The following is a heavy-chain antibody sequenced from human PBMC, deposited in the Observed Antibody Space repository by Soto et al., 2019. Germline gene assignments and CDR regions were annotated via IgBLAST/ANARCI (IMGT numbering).Heavy chain of an antibody. CDR3: TRPNFGGVITSYYYYGMDV. J-gene: IGHJ6*02. Sequence: GGSLRLSCAASGFTFSGSAMHWVRQASGKGLEWVGRIRSKANSYATAYAASVKGRFTISRDDSKNTAYLQMNSLKTEDTAVYYCTRPNFGGVITSYYYYGMDVWGQGTTVTVSS. CDR2: IRSKANSYAT. CDR1: GFTFSGSA. V-gene: IGHV3-73*01. D-gene: IGHD3-3*01.